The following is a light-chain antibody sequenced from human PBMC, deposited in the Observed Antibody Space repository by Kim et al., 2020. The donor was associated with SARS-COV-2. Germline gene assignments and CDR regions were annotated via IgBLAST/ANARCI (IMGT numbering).Light chain of an antibody. J-gene: IGKJ5*01. CDR1: KAVRSTS. Sequence: PPGERPPLSGRASKAVRSTSSAWYQQNRGQAPRPLIHATSTRAPGIPDRFSGSGSATDFTLTINGLQPEDSAVYYCHQYVDKPLTFGQGTRLEIK. CDR3: HQYVDKPLT. CDR2: ATS. V-gene: IGKV3-20*01.